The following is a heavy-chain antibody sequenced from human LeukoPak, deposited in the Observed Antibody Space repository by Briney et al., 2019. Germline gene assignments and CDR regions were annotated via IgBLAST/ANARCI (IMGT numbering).Heavy chain of an antibody. V-gene: IGHV3-30*02. CDR3: AKDGAAAGIYYYYYMDV. CDR2: IRYDGSNK. J-gene: IGHJ6*03. CDR1: GFTFSSYG. Sequence: GGSLRLSCAASGFTFSSYGMHWVRQAPGKGLEWVAFIRYDGSNKYYADSVKGRFTISRDNSKNTLYLQMNSLRAEDTAVYYCAKDGAAAGIYYYYYMDVWGKGTTVTTSS. D-gene: IGHD6-13*01.